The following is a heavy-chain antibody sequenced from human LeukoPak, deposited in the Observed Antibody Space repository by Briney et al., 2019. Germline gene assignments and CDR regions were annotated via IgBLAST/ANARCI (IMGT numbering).Heavy chain of an antibody. CDR3: AKEFRRHQWTVLRFLEWGMNFDY. CDR2: ISYDGSNK. Sequence: RPGGSLRLSCAASGFIFSSHWMHWVRQAPGKGLEWVAVISYDGSNKYYAVSVKGRFTISRDNSKNTLYLQMNSLRAEDTAVYYCAKEFRRHQWTVLRFLEWGMNFDYWGQGTLVTVSS. D-gene: IGHD3-3*01. CDR1: GFIFSSHW. V-gene: IGHV3-30*18. J-gene: IGHJ4*02.